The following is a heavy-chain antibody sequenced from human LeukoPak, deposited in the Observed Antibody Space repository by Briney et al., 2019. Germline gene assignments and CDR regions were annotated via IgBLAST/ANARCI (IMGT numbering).Heavy chain of an antibody. D-gene: IGHD3-10*01. CDR2: INPNSGGT. J-gene: IGHJ4*02. CDR3: ARDIWDYYGSGSAY. V-gene: IGHV1-2*02. CDR1: GYTFTGYY. Sequence: ASVKVSCMASGYTFTGYYMHWVRQAPGQGLEWMGWINPNSGGTNYAQKFQGRVTMTRDTSISTAYMELSRLRSDDTAVYYCARDIWDYYGSGSAYWGQGTLVTVSS.